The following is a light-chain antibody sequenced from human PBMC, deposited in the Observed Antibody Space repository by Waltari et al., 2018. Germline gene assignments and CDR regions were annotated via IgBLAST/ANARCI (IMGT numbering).Light chain of an antibody. Sequence: DIQMTQSPASLSASVGDRVTITCRASPTITSYLNWYQHRPGKPPQPLIFAASRLQHGVPSRFSGSGSGTTFSLTISTVQPEDFATYFCQQTYSSPYTFGQGTKVDIQ. CDR1: PTITSY. CDR2: AAS. J-gene: IGKJ2*01. CDR3: QQTYSSPYT. V-gene: IGKV1-39*01.